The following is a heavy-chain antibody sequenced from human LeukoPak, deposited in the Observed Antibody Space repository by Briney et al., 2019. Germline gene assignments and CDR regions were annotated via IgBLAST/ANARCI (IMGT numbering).Heavy chain of an antibody. Sequence: ASVKVSCKASGSTLSSDDINWVRQATGQGLEWMGWINPNNGNLGYAQKFQGRVTITRNTPISTAYMELSSLTSEDTAVYYCARSDHNSWNAFDIWGQGTMVTVSS. CDR1: GSTLSSDD. CDR2: INPNNGNL. V-gene: IGHV1-8*03. CDR3: ARSDHNSWNAFDI. D-gene: IGHD1-26*01. J-gene: IGHJ3*02.